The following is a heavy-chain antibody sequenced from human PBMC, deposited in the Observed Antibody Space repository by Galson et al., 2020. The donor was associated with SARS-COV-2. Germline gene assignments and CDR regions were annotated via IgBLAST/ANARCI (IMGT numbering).Heavy chain of an antibody. CDR1: GYSFTSYW. D-gene: IGHD4-4*01. CDR2: IYPGDSDT. J-gene: IGHJ6*03. Sequence: GESLKISCKGSGYSFTSYWIGWVRQMPGKGLEWMGIIYPGDSDTRYSPSFQGQVTISADKSISTAYLQWSSLKASDTAMYYCARHSYSNYSSTYYYYYMDVWGKGTTVTVSS. CDR3: ARHSYSNYSSTYYYYYMDV. V-gene: IGHV5-51*01.